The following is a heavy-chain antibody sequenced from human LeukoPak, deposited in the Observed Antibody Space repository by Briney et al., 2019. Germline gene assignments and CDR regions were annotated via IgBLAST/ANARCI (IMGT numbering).Heavy chain of an antibody. D-gene: IGHD6-19*01. V-gene: IGHV3-30*18. Sequence: QTGGSLRLSCAASGFTFSSYGMHWVRQAPGKGLEWVAVISYDGSNKYYADSVKGRFTISRDNSKNTLYLQMNSLRAEDTAVYYCAKDSSGWPPYYYYYMDVWGKGTTVTISS. J-gene: IGHJ6*03. CDR3: AKDSSGWPPYYYYYMDV. CDR2: ISYDGSNK. CDR1: GFTFSSYG.